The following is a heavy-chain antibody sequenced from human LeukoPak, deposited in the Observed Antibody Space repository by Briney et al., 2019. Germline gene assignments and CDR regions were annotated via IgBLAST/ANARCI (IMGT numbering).Heavy chain of an antibody. CDR3: AISAAGKMDFPFDY. CDR2: IYYSGST. V-gene: IGHV4-59*01. Sequence: SSETLSLTCTVSGGSISSYYWSWIRQPPGKGLEWIGYIYYSGSTNYNPSLKSRVTISVDTSKNQFSLKLSSVTAADTAVYYCAISAAGKMDFPFDYWGQGTLVTVSS. CDR1: GGSISSYY. D-gene: IGHD6-13*01. J-gene: IGHJ4*02.